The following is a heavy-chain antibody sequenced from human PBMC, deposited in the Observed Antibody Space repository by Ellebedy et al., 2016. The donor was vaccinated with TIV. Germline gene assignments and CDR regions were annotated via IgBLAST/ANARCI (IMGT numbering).Heavy chain of an antibody. Sequence: GESLKISCAASGFTFMNDYMSWIRQAPGKGLEWVSYISSSSTYINYGDSVKGRFTISRDNAKNSVYLQMSSLSAEDTAVYFCARGQTGLEHWGQGTPVTVSS. J-gene: IGHJ5*02. V-gene: IGHV3-11*05. D-gene: IGHD7-27*01. CDR2: ISSSSTYI. CDR1: GFTFMNDY. CDR3: ARGQTGLEH.